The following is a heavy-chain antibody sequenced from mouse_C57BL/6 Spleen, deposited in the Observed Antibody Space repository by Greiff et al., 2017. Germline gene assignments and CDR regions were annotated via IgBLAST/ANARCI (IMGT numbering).Heavy chain of an antibody. CDR3: AYSYGSSYWYFDV. CDR2: IDPSDSET. Sequence: QVQLQQPGAELVRPGSSVKLSCKASGYTFTSYWMHWVKQRPIQGLEWIGNIDPSDSETHYNQKFKDKATLTVDKSSSTAYMQLSSLTSEDSAVYYCAYSYGSSYWYFDVWGTGTTVTVSS. V-gene: IGHV1-52*01. D-gene: IGHD1-1*01. J-gene: IGHJ1*03. CDR1: GYTFTSYW.